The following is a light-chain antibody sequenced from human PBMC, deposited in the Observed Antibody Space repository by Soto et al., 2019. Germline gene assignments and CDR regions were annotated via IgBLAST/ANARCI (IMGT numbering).Light chain of an antibody. V-gene: IGKV1-39*01. CDR2: AAS. J-gene: IGKJ2*01. CDR1: QSITNY. Sequence: DIQITQSPSSLSVSVGDRVTITCRASQSITNYLNWYQQKPGKAPKLLVYAASSLQSGVPSRFSGNGSGTDLTLSLSSLQPEDFATYYSQQSDSYPYTFGQGTKLEIK. CDR3: QQSDSYPYT.